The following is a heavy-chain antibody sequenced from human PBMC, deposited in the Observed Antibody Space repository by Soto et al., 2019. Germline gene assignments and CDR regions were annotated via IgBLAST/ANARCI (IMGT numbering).Heavy chain of an antibody. D-gene: IGHD6-19*01. CDR2: IYFTGST. CDR1: GGSINSYY. J-gene: IGHJ1*01. V-gene: IGHV4-59*08. Sequence: PSETLSLTCTVSGGSINSYYWHWARQPPGKGLEWIGYIYFTGSTNYNPSLKSRVTISVDTSKTQFSLELPSVTAADTSFYYCARQVAVHISWAQGTLVTVSS. CDR3: ARQVAVHIS.